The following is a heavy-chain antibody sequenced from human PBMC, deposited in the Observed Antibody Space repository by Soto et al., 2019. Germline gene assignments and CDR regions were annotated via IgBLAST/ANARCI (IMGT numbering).Heavy chain of an antibody. CDR1: GFTFSSYA. CDR2: ISSNGGST. J-gene: IGHJ2*01. Sequence: EVQLVESGGGLVQPGGSLRLSCAASGFTFSSYAMHWVRQAPGKGLEYVSAISSNGGSTYYANSVKGRFTISRDNSKNTLYLQMGSLRAEDLAVYYCAREPVNWYFDLWGRGTLVTVSS. V-gene: IGHV3-64*01. CDR3: AREPVNWYFDL.